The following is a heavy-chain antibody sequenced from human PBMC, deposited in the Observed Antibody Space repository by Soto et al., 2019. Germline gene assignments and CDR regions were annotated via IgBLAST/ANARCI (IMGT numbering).Heavy chain of an antibody. Sequence: SETLSLTCTVSGGSVSSGNYYWSWIRQPPGKGLEWIGYFYYTGNTNYNPSLKSRVTISIDASKNQFSLRLSSVTAADTAVYYCARRMVRGVIRFWFDPRGQGTLVTVSS. CDR3: ARRMVRGVIRFWFDP. CDR2: FYYTGNT. J-gene: IGHJ5*02. D-gene: IGHD3-10*01. CDR1: GGSVSSGNYY. V-gene: IGHV4-61*01.